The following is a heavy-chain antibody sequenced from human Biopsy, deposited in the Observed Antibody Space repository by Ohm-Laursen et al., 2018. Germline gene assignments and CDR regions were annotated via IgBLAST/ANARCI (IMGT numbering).Heavy chain of an antibody. CDR2: INWNSDRV. J-gene: IGHJ6*02. Sequence: RSLRLSCAASGFKFDEFAMHWVRQTPGKGLEWVSAINWNSDRVDYADSVKGRFTISRDNARNALHLQMNSLRTEDTALYYCAKDLGLNYSDRFLFYYGMDVWGRGTTVTVSS. CDR1: GFKFDEFA. CDR3: AKDLGLNYSDRFLFYYGMDV. V-gene: IGHV3-9*01. D-gene: IGHD4-17*01.